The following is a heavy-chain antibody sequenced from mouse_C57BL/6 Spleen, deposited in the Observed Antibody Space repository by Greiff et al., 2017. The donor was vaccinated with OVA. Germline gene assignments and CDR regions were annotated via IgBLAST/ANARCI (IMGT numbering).Heavy chain of an antibody. V-gene: IGHV10-1*01. Sequence: EVQLQESGGGLVQPKGSLKLSCAASGFSFNTYAMNWVRQAPGKGLEWVARIRSKSNNYATYYADSVKDRFTISRDDSESMLYLQMNNLKTEDTAMYYCVSEPYYAMDYWGQGTSVTVSS. CDR2: IRSKSNNYAT. J-gene: IGHJ4*01. CDR3: VSEPYYAMDY. CDR1: GFSFNTYA.